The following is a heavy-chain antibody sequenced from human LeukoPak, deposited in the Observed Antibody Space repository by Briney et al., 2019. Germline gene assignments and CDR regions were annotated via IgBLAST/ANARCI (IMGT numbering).Heavy chain of an antibody. Sequence: QPGGSLRLSCAASGFTFSSYWMSWVRQAPGKGLEWVANIKQDGSEKYYVDSVKGRFTISRDNAKNSLYLQMNSLRAEDTALYYCAKDRIQLRLCGMDVWGQGTTVTVSS. D-gene: IGHD5-18*01. CDR3: AKDRIQLRLCGMDV. CDR2: IKQDGSEK. J-gene: IGHJ6*02. CDR1: GFTFSSYW. V-gene: IGHV3-7*03.